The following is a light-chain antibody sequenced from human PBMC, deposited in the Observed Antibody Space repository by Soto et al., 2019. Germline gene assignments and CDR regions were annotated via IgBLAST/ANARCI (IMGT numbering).Light chain of an antibody. CDR1: QSVSSY. V-gene: IGKV3-11*01. CDR3: QQRSNGEGLN. CDR2: DAS. J-gene: IGKJ4*01. Sequence: ILLTWSRAPPYLSPGESATLSCRASQSVSSYLAWYQQKPGQAPRLLIYDASNRATGIQARFSGSGSGTDFTLTISSLEPEDFAVYYFQQRSNGEGLNFGGGAKVDIK.